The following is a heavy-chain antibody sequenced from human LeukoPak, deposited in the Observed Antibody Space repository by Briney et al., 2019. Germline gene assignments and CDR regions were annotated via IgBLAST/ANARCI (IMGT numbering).Heavy chain of an antibody. J-gene: IGHJ4*02. CDR2: ILYDGR. D-gene: IGHD6-13*01. Sequence: GGSLRLSCAASGFTFSSNGIHWVRQAPGKGLEWVAFILYDGRYYADSVKGRFTISRDNSKNTLYLQMNSLRADDTAVYYCARAVLYKQQPVRSWFYYFDYWGQGTLVTVSP. CDR1: GFTFSSNG. CDR3: ARAVLYKQQPVRSWFYYFDY. V-gene: IGHV3-30*02.